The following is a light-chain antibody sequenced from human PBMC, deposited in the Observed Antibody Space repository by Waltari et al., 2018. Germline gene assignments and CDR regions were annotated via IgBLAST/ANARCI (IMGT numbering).Light chain of an antibody. Sequence: IQMTQSTAALAASVGERVHITCRASQSSSTWLGWYQQKPGKAPKLLIYKASSVQSGVPSRFSGSGSETEFTLTITSLHPDDFATYYCQHYNSYPWTFGQGTKVEIK. J-gene: IGKJ1*01. CDR3: QHYNSYPWT. CDR1: QSSSTW. CDR2: KAS. V-gene: IGKV1-5*03.